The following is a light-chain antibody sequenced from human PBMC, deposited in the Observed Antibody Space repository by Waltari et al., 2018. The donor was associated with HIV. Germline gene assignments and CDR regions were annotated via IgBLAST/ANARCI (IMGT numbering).Light chain of an antibody. CDR2: QAS. CDR3: QQHYRVPWT. Sequence: DIQMTQSPSTLSASVGDRVTITCRASQSTSSWLAWYQQKPGKAPKLLIYQASTLESGVPSRFSGSGSGTNFTLTITSLQAEDVAVYYCQQHYRVPWTFGQGTKVEIK. CDR1: QSTSSW. V-gene: IGKV1-5*03. J-gene: IGKJ1*01.